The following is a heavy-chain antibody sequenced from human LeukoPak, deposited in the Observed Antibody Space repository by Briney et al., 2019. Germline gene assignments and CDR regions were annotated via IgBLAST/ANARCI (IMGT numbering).Heavy chain of an antibody. Sequence: GGSLRLSCAASGFTFSSYWMHWIRQAPGKGPVWVSRINSDESITNYADSVKGRFTVSRDSTKNTLYLQMNSLRAEDTALYYCTRGSLEASGKIDCWGQGTLVTVSS. CDR2: INSDESIT. J-gene: IGHJ4*02. D-gene: IGHD4-23*01. V-gene: IGHV3-74*01. CDR1: GFTFSSYW. CDR3: TRGSLEASGKIDC.